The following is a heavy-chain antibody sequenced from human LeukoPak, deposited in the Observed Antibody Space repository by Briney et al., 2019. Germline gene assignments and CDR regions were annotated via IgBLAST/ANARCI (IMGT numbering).Heavy chain of an antibody. CDR2: TSSAGTNN. CDR1: GFTFNTYA. CDR3: ATNLTSSRGDAFDI. J-gene: IGHJ3*02. Sequence: GGSLRLSCAASGFTFNTYAMHWIRQAPGKGLEWVTVTSSAGTNNYYADSVKGRFTISRNNSTNSPYLQLNSLRAEDTAVYYCATNLTSSRGDAFDIWGQGTMVTVSS. D-gene: IGHD6-13*01. V-gene: IGHV3-30-3*01.